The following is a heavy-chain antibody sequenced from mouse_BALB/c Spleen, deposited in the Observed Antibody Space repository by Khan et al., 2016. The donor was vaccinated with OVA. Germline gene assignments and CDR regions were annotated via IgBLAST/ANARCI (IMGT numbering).Heavy chain of an antibody. J-gene: IGHJ4*01. CDR3: ARENYYCRTCYSMDY. D-gene: IGHD1-1*01. CDR2: IAPGSGST. Sequence: DLVKPGASVKLSCKASGYTFTSYWINWIKQRPGQGLEWIGRIAPGSGSTYYNEMFKGKATLTVDTSSTTAYIQLSSLSSEDSAVYFGARENYYCRTCYSMDYWGQGTSVTVSS. V-gene: IGHV1S41*01. CDR1: GYTFTSYW.